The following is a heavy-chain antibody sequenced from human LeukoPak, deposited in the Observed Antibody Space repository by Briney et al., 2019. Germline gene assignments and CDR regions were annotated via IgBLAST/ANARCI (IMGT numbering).Heavy chain of an antibody. CDR2: IIPIFGTA. CDR1: GGTFSSYA. Sequence: SVKVSCKASGGTFSSYAISWVRQAPRQGLERMGGIIPIFGTANYAQKFQGRVTITADESTSTAYMELSSLRSEDTAVYYCAVGTEEWFDYWGQGTLVTVSS. CDR3: AVGTEEWFDY. J-gene: IGHJ4*02. V-gene: IGHV1-69*01. D-gene: IGHD3-3*01.